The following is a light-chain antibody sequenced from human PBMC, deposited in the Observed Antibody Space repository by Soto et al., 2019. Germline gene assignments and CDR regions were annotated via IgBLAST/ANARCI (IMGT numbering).Light chain of an antibody. CDR2: VAS. V-gene: IGKV1-39*01. CDR1: QNIINY. CDR3: QQSYNAPIT. Sequence: DIQMTQSPSSLSASVGDRVTITCRASQNIINYLNWYQQKPGKAPQLLIYVASRLESGVPSRFSGSRSGTDFTLTITSLQSEDFATYYCQQSYNAPITFGQGTRLEIK. J-gene: IGKJ5*01.